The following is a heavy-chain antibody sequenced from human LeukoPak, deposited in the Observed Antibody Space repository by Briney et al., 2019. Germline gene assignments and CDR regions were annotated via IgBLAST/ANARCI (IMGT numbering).Heavy chain of an antibody. CDR3: VRVGNADY. V-gene: IGHV3-74*01. Sequence: GGSLRLSCAASGFTFNSYWMNWVRQAPGKGLVWVSRIKTDGSFTSYADSVKGRFTISRDNAKNTVYLQMNSLRPEDTAVYYCVRVGNADYWGQGTLVTVSP. CDR1: GFTFNSYW. CDR2: IKTDGSFT. J-gene: IGHJ4*02.